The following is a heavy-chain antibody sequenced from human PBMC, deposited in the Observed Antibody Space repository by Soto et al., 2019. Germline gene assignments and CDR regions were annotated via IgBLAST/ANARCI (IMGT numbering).Heavy chain of an antibody. D-gene: IGHD6-19*01. CDR1: GFTINNNY. CDR3: ARIPQIAVAGTRFGYFAL. V-gene: IGHV3-33*08. CDR2: IWYDGSNK. J-gene: IGHJ2*01. Sequence: VQLVESGGGLIQPGGSLRLSCAASGFTINNNYMSWVRQAPGKGLEWVSVIWYDGSNKYYADSVKGRFTISRDNSNTTLYLQMNSLGAEDTAVYYCARIPQIAVAGTRFGYFALWGRGTLVTVSS.